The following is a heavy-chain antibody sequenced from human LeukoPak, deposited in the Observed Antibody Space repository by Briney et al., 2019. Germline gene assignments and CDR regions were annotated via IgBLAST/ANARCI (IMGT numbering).Heavy chain of an antibody. D-gene: IGHD3-16*01. CDR1: GDSFNSNC. CDR3: ASQRINLGELFAFDI. Sequence: GESLKISCKGSGDSFNSNCIGCVRQMPGKGLEWMGIVYPGDSDTRYSPPFEGQVTISADKSTSTAYLQLSALKASDTAIYYCASQRINLGELFAFDISGQGTIDLVSS. V-gene: IGHV5-51*01. CDR2: VYPGDSDT. J-gene: IGHJ3*02.